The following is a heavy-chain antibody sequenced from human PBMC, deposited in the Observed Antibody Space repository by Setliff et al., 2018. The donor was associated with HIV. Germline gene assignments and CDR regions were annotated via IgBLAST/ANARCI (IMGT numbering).Heavy chain of an antibody. CDR2: IYSSGST. Sequence: PSETLSLTCTVSGGSISSYYWSWIRQPAGKGLEWIGSIYSSGSTYYDPSLKSRVTISVDTSKNQFSLKLSSVTAADTAVYYCARSSSSWSGWFDPWGQGTLVTVSS. CDR3: ARSSSSWSGWFDP. CDR1: GGSISSYY. D-gene: IGHD6-13*01. J-gene: IGHJ5*02. V-gene: IGHV4-4*07.